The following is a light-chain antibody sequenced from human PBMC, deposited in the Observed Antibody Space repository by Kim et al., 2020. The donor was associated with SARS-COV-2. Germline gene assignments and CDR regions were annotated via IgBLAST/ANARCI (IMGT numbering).Light chain of an antibody. Sequence: IVLTQSPGTLSLSPGERATLSCRTSQTINSNYLAWFQQKPGQAPRLLIHDASSRAPGIPDRFSGSGSGTDFTLTISRVEPEDFAVYYCQQYGAAPETFGQGTKVDIK. J-gene: IGKJ2*01. CDR3: QQYGAAPET. CDR1: QTINSNY. CDR2: DAS. V-gene: IGKV3-20*01.